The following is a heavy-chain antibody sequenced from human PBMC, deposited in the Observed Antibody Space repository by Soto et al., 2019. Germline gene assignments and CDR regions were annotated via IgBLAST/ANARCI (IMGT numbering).Heavy chain of an antibody. CDR2: IYYSGST. CDR3: ARPNYDILTGYPAHFDY. J-gene: IGHJ4*02. Sequence: SGTLSLTCTVSGGSISSYYWSWIRQPPGKGLEWIGYIYYSGSTNYNPSLKSRVTISVDTSKNQFSLKLSSVTAADTAVYYCARPNYDILTGYPAHFDYCGPGPLVTVYS. V-gene: IGHV4-59*01. D-gene: IGHD3-9*01. CDR1: GGSISSYY.